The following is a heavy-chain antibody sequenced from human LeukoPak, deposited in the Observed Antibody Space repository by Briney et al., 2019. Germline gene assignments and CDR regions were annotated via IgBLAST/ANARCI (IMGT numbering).Heavy chain of an antibody. CDR1: GFTFSSYA. CDR3: AKAKMVYAGIDY. Sequence: PGGSLRLSRAASGFTFSSYAMSWVRQAPGKGLEWVSAISGSGGSTYYADSVKGRFTISRDNSKGTLYLQMNSLRAEDTAVYYCAKAKMVYAGIDYWGQGTLVTVSS. D-gene: IGHD2-8*01. V-gene: IGHV3-23*01. J-gene: IGHJ4*02. CDR2: ISGSGGST.